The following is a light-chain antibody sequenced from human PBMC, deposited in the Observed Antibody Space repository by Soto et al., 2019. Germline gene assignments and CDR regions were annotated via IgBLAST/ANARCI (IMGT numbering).Light chain of an antibody. V-gene: IGKV3-20*01. CDR3: QHYDGSPRT. CDR2: GVF. Sequence: ETVLTQSPGSVSLSPGERATLSCRTSQSVKSNYLAWYQQKPGQAPRLLIYGVFNRATGIPDGFSGSGSGTDFTLTISGLEPEDSAVYYCQHYDGSPRTFGQGTKLEIK. CDR1: QSVKSNY. J-gene: IGKJ2*01.